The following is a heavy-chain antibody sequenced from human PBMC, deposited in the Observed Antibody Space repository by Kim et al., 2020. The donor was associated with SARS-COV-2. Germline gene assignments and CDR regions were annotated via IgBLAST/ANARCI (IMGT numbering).Heavy chain of an antibody. CDR1: GFTFRSYA. CDR3: ARDHGSGSYYIYGMDV. J-gene: IGHJ6*01. CDR2: ISYDGSNK. V-gene: IGHV3-30*04. Sequence: GGSLRLSCAASGFTFRSYAMHWVRQAPGKGLEWVAIISYDGSNKYYADSVKGRFTISRDNSKNTLYLQMNSLRAEDTAVYYCARDHGSGSYYIYGMDVWG. D-gene: IGHD3-10*01.